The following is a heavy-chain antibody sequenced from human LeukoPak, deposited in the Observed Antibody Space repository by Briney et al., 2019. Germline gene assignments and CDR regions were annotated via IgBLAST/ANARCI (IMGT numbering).Heavy chain of an antibody. J-gene: IGHJ4*02. CDR1: GFTFTNAW. Sequence: GGSLRLSCAASGFTFTNAWVPWVRQAPGKGLEWVSSISSSSSYIYYADSVKGRFTISRDNAKNSLYLQMNSLRAEDTAVYYCARERRVAARQYYFDYWGQGTLVTVSS. D-gene: IGHD6-6*01. V-gene: IGHV3-21*01. CDR2: ISSSSSYI. CDR3: ARERRVAARQYYFDY.